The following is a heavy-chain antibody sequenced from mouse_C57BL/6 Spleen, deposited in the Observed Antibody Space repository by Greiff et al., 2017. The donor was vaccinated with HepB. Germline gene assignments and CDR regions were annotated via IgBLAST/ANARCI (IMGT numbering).Heavy chain of an antibody. CDR1: GYAFSSSW. CDR2: IYPGDGDT. J-gene: IGHJ4*01. Sequence: QVQLQQSGPELVKPGASVKISCKASGYAFSSSWMNWVKQRPGKGLEWIGRIYPGDGDTNYNGKFKGKATLTADKSSSTAYMQLSSLTSEDSAVYFCAREGYSFCYAVDYWGQGTSVTVSS. V-gene: IGHV1-82*01. D-gene: IGHD2-3*01. CDR3: AREGYSFCYAVDY.